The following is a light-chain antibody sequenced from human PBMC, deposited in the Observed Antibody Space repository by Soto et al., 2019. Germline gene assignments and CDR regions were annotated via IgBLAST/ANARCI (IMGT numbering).Light chain of an antibody. CDR3: QQYGSSPPIT. CDR2: GAS. Sequence: EIVLTQSPGTLSLSPGERATLSCRASQSVSSNYLAWYHQRPGQAPRLLIYGASGRATGIPDRFGGSGSGTDFTLTISRLEPEDFAVYYCQQYGSSPPITFGQGTRL. J-gene: IGKJ5*01. CDR1: QSVSSNY. V-gene: IGKV3-20*01.